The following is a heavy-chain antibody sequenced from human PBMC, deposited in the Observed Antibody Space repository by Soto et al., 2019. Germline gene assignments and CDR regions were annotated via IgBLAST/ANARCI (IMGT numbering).Heavy chain of an antibody. D-gene: IGHD6-25*01. V-gene: IGHV3-74*01. Sequence: EVQLVESGGGLVQPGGSLRLSCAVSGLTFSNYWMNWVRQAPGKGLVWVSRINSDGSSTDYADSVKGRFTISRDNARNTLYLEMHSRRAEDTAFYYWGRGGRIVAAASGDWGQGTLVTVSS. CDR2: INSDGSST. CDR1: GLTFSNYW. CDR3: GRGGRIVAAASGD. J-gene: IGHJ4*02.